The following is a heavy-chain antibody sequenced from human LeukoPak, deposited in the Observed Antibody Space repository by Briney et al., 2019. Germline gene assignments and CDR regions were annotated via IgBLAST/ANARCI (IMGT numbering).Heavy chain of an antibody. CDR1: GFTFSNYA. J-gene: IGHJ4*02. CDR2: ISGSGGST. V-gene: IGHV3-23*01. Sequence: GGSLRLSCAASGFTFSNYAMSWVRQAPGKGLEWVSDISGSGGSTYYADSVKGRFIISRDNSKNTLYLQMNSLRAEDTAVYYCAKENWVYNWKYDSSGSGINYWGQGTLVTVSS. CDR3: AKENWVYNWKYDSSGSGINY. D-gene: IGHD3-22*01.